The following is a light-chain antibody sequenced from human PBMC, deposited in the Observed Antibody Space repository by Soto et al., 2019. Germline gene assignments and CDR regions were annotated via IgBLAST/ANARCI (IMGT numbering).Light chain of an antibody. V-gene: IGKV3-11*01. CDR1: QSLNTN. CDR3: QQRSDWTPT. J-gene: IGKJ5*01. Sequence: TQSPATLSGSLGEGATLSCGASQSLNTNLAWYQQKLGKAPRVLIYGTSNRATGIPARLSGSGYGTDFTLTISSLQPEDFAVYYCQQRSDWTPTFGHGTRLEIK. CDR2: GTS.